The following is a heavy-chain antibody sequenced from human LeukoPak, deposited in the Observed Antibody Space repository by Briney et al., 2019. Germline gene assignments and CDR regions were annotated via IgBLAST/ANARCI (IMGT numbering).Heavy chain of an antibody. D-gene: IGHD6-13*01. CDR1: GGTFSSYA. CDR3: ARLTGAAAGTSGVGY. Sequence: ASVKVSCKASGGTFSSYAISWVRQPPGQGLEWMGRIIPILGIANYAQKFQGRVAITADKSTSTAYMELSSLRSEDTAVYYCARLTGAAAGTSGVGYWGQGTLVTVSS. V-gene: IGHV1-69*04. CDR2: IIPILGIA. J-gene: IGHJ4*02.